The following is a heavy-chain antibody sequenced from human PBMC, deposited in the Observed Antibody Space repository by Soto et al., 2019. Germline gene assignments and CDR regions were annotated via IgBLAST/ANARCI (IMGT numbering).Heavy chain of an antibody. J-gene: IGHJ5*02. Sequence: ASVKVSCKASGYTFSNYGISWVRQAPGQGLEWMGWISAYNGNTKYAQKLQGRVTMTTDTSTSTAYMELRSLRSDDTAVYYCARDPGPYQLTSDPWGQGTLVTVSS. CDR3: ARDPGPYQLTSDP. CDR2: ISAYNGNT. V-gene: IGHV1-18*01. CDR1: GYTFSNYG. D-gene: IGHD2-2*01.